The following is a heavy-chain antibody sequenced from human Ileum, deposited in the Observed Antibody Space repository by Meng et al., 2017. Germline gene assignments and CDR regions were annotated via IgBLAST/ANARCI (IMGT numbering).Heavy chain of an antibody. Sequence: VASGGGLDKGGGSLRLVCADSCFTSSDNYMTWLRQPPGQGLEWLASVSTTSGSLYFADSVKGRFSISRDNAKNSVSLQKTRLRVEDTAVYYCARDHGSLNWFDTWSQGTLVTVSS. V-gene: IGHV3-11*04. CDR3: ARDHGSLNWFDT. CDR2: VSTTSGSL. J-gene: IGHJ5*02. D-gene: IGHD6-25*01. CDR1: CFTSSDNY.